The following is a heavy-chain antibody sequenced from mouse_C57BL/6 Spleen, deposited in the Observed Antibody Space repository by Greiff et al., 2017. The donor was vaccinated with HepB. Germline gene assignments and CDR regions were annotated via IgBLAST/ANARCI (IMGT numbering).Heavy chain of an antibody. CDR3: AKNPKAGTAYFDV. CDR2: IWRGGST. J-gene: IGHJ1*03. V-gene: IGHV2-5*01. Sequence: VKLMESGPGLVQPSQSLSITCTVSGFSLTSYGVHWVRQSPGKGLEWLGVIWRGGSTDYNAAFMSRLSITKDNSKSQVFFKMNSLQADDTAIYYCAKNPKAGTAYFDVWGTGTTVTVSS. D-gene: IGHD3-3*01. CDR1: GFSLTSYG.